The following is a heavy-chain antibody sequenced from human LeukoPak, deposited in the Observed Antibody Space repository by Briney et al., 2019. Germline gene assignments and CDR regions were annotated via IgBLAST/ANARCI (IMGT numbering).Heavy chain of an antibody. CDR3: ARDGGITVAADDY. Sequence: ASVKVSCKASGYTFTNYGFSWVRQAPGHGLEWMGWISAYNGNTNYAQKLQGRVTMTTDTSTRTAYMELRSLRFDDTAVYYCARDGGITVAADDYWGQGTLVTVSS. CDR1: GYTFTNYG. D-gene: IGHD1-14*01. CDR2: ISAYNGNT. J-gene: IGHJ4*02. V-gene: IGHV1-18*01.